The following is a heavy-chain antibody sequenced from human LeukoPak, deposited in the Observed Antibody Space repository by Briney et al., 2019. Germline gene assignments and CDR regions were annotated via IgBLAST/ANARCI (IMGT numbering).Heavy chain of an antibody. CDR1: GYTFTGYY. CDR2: INPNSGGT. D-gene: IGHD3-3*01. CDR3: AVYYDFWSGYSNWFDP. Sequence: ASVTVSCTASGYTFTGYYMHWVRQAPGQGLEWMGWINPNSGGTNYAQKFQGRVTMTRDTSISTAYMELSRLRSDDTAVYYCAVYYDFWSGYSNWFDPWGQGTLVTVSS. V-gene: IGHV1-2*02. J-gene: IGHJ5*02.